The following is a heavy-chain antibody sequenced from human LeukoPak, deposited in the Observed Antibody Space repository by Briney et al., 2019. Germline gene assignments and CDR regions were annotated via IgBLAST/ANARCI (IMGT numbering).Heavy chain of an antibody. CDR3: ARVPEQRHWNFDY. CDR2: ISSSSSYI. V-gene: IGHV3-21*01. J-gene: IGHJ4*02. D-gene: IGHD6-25*01. Sequence: GGSLRLSCAASGFTFSSYSMNWVRQAPGKGLEWVSSISSSSSYIYYADSVKGRFTISRDNAKNSLYLQVNSLRAEDTAVYYCARVPEQRHWNFDYWGQGTLVTVSS. CDR1: GFTFSSYS.